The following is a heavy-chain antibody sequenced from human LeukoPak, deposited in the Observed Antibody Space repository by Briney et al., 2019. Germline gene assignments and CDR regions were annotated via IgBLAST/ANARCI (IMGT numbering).Heavy chain of an antibody. V-gene: IGHV3-30*01. Sequence: PGGSLRLSCAASGFTFSSYAMHWVRQAPGKGLEWVAVISCDGSNKYYADSVKGRFTISRDNSKNTLYLQMNSLRAEDTAVYYCARDAVNYYDSSGYYYPGDYWGQGTLVTVSS. D-gene: IGHD3-22*01. CDR2: ISCDGSNK. J-gene: IGHJ4*02. CDR1: GFTFSSYA. CDR3: ARDAVNYYDSSGYYYPGDY.